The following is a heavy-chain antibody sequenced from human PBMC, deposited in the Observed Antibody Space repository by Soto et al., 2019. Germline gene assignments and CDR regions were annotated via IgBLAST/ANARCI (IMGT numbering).Heavy chain of an antibody. D-gene: IGHD3-22*01. CDR3: AREAISSDYFDY. CDR2: IYSGGRT. CDR1: GFTVSSNY. Sequence: EVQLVETGGGLIQPGGSLRLSCAASGFTVSSNYMSWVRQAPGQGLEWVSFIYSGGRTYYAASVKGRFNISRDNSKNTLYLQMSSLRAEDTAVYYCAREAISSDYFDYWGQGTRVNVSS. J-gene: IGHJ4*02. V-gene: IGHV3-53*02.